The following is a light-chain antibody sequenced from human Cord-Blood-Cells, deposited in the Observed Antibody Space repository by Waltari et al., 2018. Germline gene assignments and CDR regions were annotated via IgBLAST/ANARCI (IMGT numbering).Light chain of an antibody. CDR1: QSRLHSNGCNY. V-gene: IGKV2-28*01. J-gene: IGKJ5*01. CDR3: MQALQTPH. CDR2: LGS. Sequence: DIVMTQSPLSLPVTPGEPASISCRSSQSRLHSNGCNYLDWYLQKPGQSPQLLIYLGSSRASGVRDRGSGSGAGTDCTLKISRVEAEDVGVYYCMQALQTPHFGQGTRLEIK.